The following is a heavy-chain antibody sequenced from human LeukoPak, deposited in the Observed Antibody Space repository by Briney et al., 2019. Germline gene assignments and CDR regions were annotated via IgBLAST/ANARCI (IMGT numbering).Heavy chain of an antibody. CDR1: GFTFSSYD. CDR3: AKDPGYFGG. Sequence: PGGSLRLSCAASGFTFSSYDMYWVRQAPGKGLEWVSAISVSGGSTYYADSVKGRFTISRDNSKNTLYLQMNSLRADDTALYYCAKDPGYFGGWGQGTLVTVSS. CDR2: ISVSGGST. J-gene: IGHJ4*02. D-gene: IGHD3-16*01. V-gene: IGHV3-23*01.